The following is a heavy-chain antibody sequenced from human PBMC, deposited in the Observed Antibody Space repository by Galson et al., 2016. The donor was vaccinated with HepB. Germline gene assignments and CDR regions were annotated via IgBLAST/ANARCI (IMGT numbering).Heavy chain of an antibody. CDR3: ARAVMLGRSMDV. V-gene: IGHV6-1*01. D-gene: IGHD1-26*01. CDR1: GDSVYNNGAA. J-gene: IGHJ6*02. CDR2: TFYRSTWEN. Sequence: CAISGDSVYNNGAAWVWIRQPPSRGLEWLGRTFYRSTWENHYAGSVKNRITISPDTSRNQFSLHLNSVTPEDTAVYYCARAVMLGRSMDVWGQGTTVTVSS.